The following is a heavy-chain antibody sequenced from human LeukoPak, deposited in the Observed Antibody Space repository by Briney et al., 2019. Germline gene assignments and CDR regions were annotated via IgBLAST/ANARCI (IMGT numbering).Heavy chain of an antibody. Sequence: PSEALSLTCTVSGGSISSSSYYWGWIRQPPGKGLEWIGSIYYSGSTYYNPSLKSRVTISVDTSRNQFSLKLNSVTAADTAVYYCARGVLSWYRWCFDYWGQGTLVTVSS. CDR3: ARGVLSWYRWCFDY. D-gene: IGHD6-13*01. J-gene: IGHJ4*02. V-gene: IGHV4-39*07. CDR1: GGSISSSSYY. CDR2: IYYSGST.